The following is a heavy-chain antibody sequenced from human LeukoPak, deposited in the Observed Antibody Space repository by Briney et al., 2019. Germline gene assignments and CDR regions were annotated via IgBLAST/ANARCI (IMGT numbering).Heavy chain of an antibody. Sequence: KSSETLSLTCAVYGGSFSGDYWSWIRQPPGKGLEWIGESNHSGNTNYNPSLKSRVTISVDASKNQFSLKLSSVTAADTAVYYCARGIAVAGTGWFDPWGQGTLVTVSS. CDR3: ARGIAVAGTGWFDP. D-gene: IGHD6-19*01. CDR2: SNHSGNT. CDR1: GGSFSGDY. V-gene: IGHV4-34*01. J-gene: IGHJ5*02.